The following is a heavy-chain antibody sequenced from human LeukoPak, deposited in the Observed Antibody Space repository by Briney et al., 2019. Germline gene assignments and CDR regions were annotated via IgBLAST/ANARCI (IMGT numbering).Heavy chain of an antibody. V-gene: IGHV3-53*01. D-gene: IGHD3-10*01. CDR1: GFTVSSDH. CDR3: ARVGTMVRGVPDY. Sequence: GGSLRLSCAASGFTVSSDHVSWVRQAPGQGLEWVSTIYSDATTYYADSVKGRFTISRDNSKNTLYLQMNSLRAEDTAVYYCARVGTMVRGVPDYWGQGTLVTVSS. CDR2: IYSDATT. J-gene: IGHJ4*02.